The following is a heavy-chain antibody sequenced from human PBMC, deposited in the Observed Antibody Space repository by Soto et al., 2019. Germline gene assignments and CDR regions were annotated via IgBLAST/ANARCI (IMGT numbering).Heavy chain of an antibody. V-gene: IGHV3-20*01. CDR1: GFVYDDYG. CDR3: ARDRGGFDF. J-gene: IGHJ4*02. CDR2: VNWNGDTT. Sequence: EVQLVESGGGVVRPGGSLRLSCAASGFVYDDYGMSWVRQAPGKGLEWVSGVNWNGDTTHYGDSVKGRFTISRDNAKNSVYLQMNSLRAEDTGIYHCARDRGGFDFVGQGTLVTVSS. D-gene: IGHD3-16*01.